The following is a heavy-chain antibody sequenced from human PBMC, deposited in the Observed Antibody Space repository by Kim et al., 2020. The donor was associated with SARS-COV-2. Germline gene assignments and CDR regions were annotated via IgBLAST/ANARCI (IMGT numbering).Heavy chain of an antibody. CDR2: IIPIFGTA. D-gene: IGHD1-20*01. V-gene: IGHV1-69*13. CDR1: GGTFSSYA. Sequence: SVKVSCKASGGTFSSYAISWVRQAPGQGLEWVGGIIPIFGTANYAQKFQGRVTITADESTSTAYMELSSLRSEDTAVYYCARARSPVTVRFDPWGQGTLVTVSS. J-gene: IGHJ5*02. CDR3: ARARSPVTVRFDP.